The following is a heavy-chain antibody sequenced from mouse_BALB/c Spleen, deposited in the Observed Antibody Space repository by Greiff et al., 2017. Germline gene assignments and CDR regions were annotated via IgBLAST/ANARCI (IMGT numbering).Heavy chain of an antibody. J-gene: IGHJ4*01. CDR1: GFSLTSYG. CDR2: IWAGGST. V-gene: IGHV2-9*02. CDR3: ARDGGWAGSYAMDY. Sequence: VKLVESGPGLVAPSQSLSITCTVSGFSLTSYGVHWVRQPPGKGLEWLGVIWAGGSTNYNSALMSRLSISKDNSKSQVFLKMNSLQTDDTAMYYCARDGGWAGSYAMDYWGQGTSVTVSS. D-gene: IGHD3-3*01.